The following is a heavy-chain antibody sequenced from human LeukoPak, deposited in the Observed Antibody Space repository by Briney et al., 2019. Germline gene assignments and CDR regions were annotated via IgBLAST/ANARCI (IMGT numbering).Heavy chain of an antibody. J-gene: IGHJ4*02. CDR1: GFTFSSYG. CDR3: ARNPGIAVAGTFHY. V-gene: IGHV3-33*01. D-gene: IGHD6-19*01. CDR2: IWYDGSNK. Sequence: GGSLRLSCAASGFTFSSYGMHWVRQAPGKGLEWVAVIWYDGSNKYYADSVKGRFTISRDNSKNTLYLQMNSLRAEDTAVYYCARNPGIAVAGTFHYWGQGTLVTVSS.